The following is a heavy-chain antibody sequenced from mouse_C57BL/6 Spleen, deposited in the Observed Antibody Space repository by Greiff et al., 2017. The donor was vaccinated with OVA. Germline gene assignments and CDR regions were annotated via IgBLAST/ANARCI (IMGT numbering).Heavy chain of an antibody. Sequence: EVQLQQSGAELVRPGSSVKMSCKTSGYTFTSYGINWVKQRPGQGLEWIGYIYIGNGYTEYNEKFKGKATLTSDTSSSTAYMQLSSLTSEDSAIYFCARGGVRGLTTVVAKGYYFDYWGQGTTLTVSS. J-gene: IGHJ2*01. CDR2: IYIGNGYT. CDR1: GYTFTSYG. CDR3: ARGGVRGLTTVVAKGYYFDY. D-gene: IGHD1-1*01. V-gene: IGHV1-58*01.